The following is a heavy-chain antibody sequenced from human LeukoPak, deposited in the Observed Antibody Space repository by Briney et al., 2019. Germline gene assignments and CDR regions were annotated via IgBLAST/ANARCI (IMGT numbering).Heavy chain of an antibody. J-gene: IGHJ5*02. Sequence: SETLSLTCAVSGDSISSGGYSWSWIRQTPGKGLEWIAYIHDSGSTYNNPSLKSRVTMSADTSKNQFSLRLSSVTAADTAVYYCAKSSGSLFDPWGQGTLVTVSS. CDR1: GDSISSGGYS. CDR2: IHDSGST. CDR3: AKSSGSLFDP. V-gene: IGHV4-30-4*07. D-gene: IGHD3-10*01.